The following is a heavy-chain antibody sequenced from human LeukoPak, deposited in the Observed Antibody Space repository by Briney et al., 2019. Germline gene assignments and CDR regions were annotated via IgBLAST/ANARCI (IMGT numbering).Heavy chain of an antibody. CDR3: ARGTVWRLGSYGLDV. CDR2: IYSGGST. J-gene: IGHJ6*02. D-gene: IGHD3-16*01. V-gene: IGHV3-53*01. CDR1: GFTVSSKY. Sequence: GGSLRPSCVASGFTVSSKYMSWVRQAPGKGLEWVSVIYSGGSTYYGESVKGRFTISRDNSKNTVYLQMNALRAEDSAVYYCARGTVWRLGSYGLDVWGQGTTVTVSS.